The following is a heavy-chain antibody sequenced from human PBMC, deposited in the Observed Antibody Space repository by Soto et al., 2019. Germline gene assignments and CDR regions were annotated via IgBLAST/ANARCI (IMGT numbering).Heavy chain of an antibody. CDR2: LIPIFGTA. J-gene: IGHJ6*02. Sequence: QVQLVQSGAEVKKPGSSVKVSCKASGGTFSSYAISWVRQAPGQGLEWMGGLIPIFGTANYAQKFQGRVTITADESTSTAYMELSSLRSEDTAVYYCAHNPYSGYENHYYYYGMDVWGQGTTVTVSS. V-gene: IGHV1-69*01. CDR1: GGTFSSYA. CDR3: AHNPYSGYENHYYYYGMDV. D-gene: IGHD5-12*01.